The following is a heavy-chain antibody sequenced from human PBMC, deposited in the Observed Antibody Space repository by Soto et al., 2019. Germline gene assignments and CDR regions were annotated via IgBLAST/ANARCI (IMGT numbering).Heavy chain of an antibody. CDR3: ARSLPGGTIFYMDI. Sequence: QLQLRESGPGLVQPAQTLSLTCTVAGGSITGGFSYWTWVRQHPGKGLEWVGHIYYSWTAYYNPSLKSRVDISVDPSQNRFSLKLSSVTAADTAMYFCARSLPGGTIFYMDIWGEGTTVTVSS. CDR1: GGSITGGFSY. J-gene: IGHJ6*03. D-gene: IGHD1-26*01. CDR2: IYYSWTA. V-gene: IGHV4-31*03.